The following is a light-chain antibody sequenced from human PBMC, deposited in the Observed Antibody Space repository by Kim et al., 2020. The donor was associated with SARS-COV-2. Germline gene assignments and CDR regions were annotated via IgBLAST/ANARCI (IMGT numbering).Light chain of an antibody. CDR2: EDN. Sequence: NTLTLSCTRNGGSIASNDVQWYQQRPGSTPTPMIYEDNQRPSGVPDRFSGSIDSSSNSASLTISELKTEDEADYYCQSYDSSNPWVFGGGTKLTVL. V-gene: IGLV6-57*01. CDR3: QSYDSSNPWV. J-gene: IGLJ3*02. CDR1: GGSIASND.